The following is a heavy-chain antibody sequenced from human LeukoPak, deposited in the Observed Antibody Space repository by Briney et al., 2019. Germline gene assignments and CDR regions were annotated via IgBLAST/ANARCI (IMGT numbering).Heavy chain of an antibody. CDR2: INPNSGGT. D-gene: IGHD5-12*01. J-gene: IGHJ4*02. CDR3: ATLLATSSVYYFDY. Sequence: ASVKVSCKASGYTFTGYYMHWVRQAPGQGLEWMGWINPNSGGTNYAQKFQGRVTMTRDTSISTAYMELSRLSSDDAAVYYCATLLATSSVYYFDYWGQGTLVTVSS. V-gene: IGHV1-2*02. CDR1: GYTFTGYY.